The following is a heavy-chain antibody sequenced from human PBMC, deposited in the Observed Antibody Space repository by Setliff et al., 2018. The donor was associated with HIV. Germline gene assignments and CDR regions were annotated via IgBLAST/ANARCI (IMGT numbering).Heavy chain of an antibody. V-gene: IGHV4-34*01. Sequence: TWETLSLTCAVYGGSLRGYYWSWVSQSPGRGLEWIGEINQSGHTNFNPSVNSRLIISVDTSKSQFSLKLTSVTAADTALYYCAREGGQGYSGSGSFYHRNFDLWGRGTLVTVSS. J-gene: IGHJ2*01. CDR2: INQSGHT. D-gene: IGHD3-10*01. CDR1: GGSLRGYY. CDR3: AREGGQGYSGSGSFYHRNFDL.